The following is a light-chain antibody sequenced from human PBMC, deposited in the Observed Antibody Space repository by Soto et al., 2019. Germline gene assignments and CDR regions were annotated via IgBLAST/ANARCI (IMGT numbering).Light chain of an antibody. J-gene: IGKJ4*01. Sequence: EIVLTQSPATLSLSPGERATLSCRASQSVNSYLAWYQQKPGQAPRLLIYDASNRATGIPARFSGSGSGTDFTLTISSLEPEDFAVYYCQQRSNWPPPTFGGGTKVEIK. CDR3: QQRSNWPPPT. CDR2: DAS. CDR1: QSVNSY. V-gene: IGKV3-11*01.